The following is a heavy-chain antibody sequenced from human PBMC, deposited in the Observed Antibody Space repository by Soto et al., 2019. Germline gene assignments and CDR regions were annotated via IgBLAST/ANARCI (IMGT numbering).Heavy chain of an antibody. CDR3: AREYSSPREAFDI. Sequence: NPSETLSLTCAVYGGSFSGYYWSWIRQPPGKGLEWIGEINHSGSTNYNPSLKSRVTISVDTSKNQFSLKLSSVTAADTAVYYCAREYSSPREAFDIWGQGTMVTVAS. J-gene: IGHJ3*02. V-gene: IGHV4-34*01. D-gene: IGHD6-6*01. CDR2: INHSGST. CDR1: GGSFSGYY.